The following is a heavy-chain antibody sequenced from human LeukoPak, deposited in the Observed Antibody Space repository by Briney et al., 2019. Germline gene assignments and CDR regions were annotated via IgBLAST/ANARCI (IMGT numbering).Heavy chain of an antibody. CDR3: ARDLTIFGVVKEYYYYYMDV. CDR1: GGTFSSYA. Sequence: SVKVSCKASGGTFSSYAISWVRQAPGQGLEWMGRIIPIFGTANYAQKFQGRVTITADKSTSTAYMELSSLRSEDTAVHYCARDLTIFGVVKEYYYYYMDVWGKGTTVTVSS. J-gene: IGHJ6*03. CDR2: IIPIFGTA. V-gene: IGHV1-69*06. D-gene: IGHD3-3*01.